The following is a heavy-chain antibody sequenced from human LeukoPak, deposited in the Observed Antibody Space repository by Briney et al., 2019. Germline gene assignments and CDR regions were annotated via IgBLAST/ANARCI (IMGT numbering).Heavy chain of an antibody. CDR3: AREKTRYYDILTGGQNWFDP. CDR1: GYSISSGYY. J-gene: IGHJ5*02. D-gene: IGHD3-9*01. V-gene: IGHV4-61*01. Sequence: SETLSLTCTVSGYSISSGYYWGWIRQPPGKGLEWIGYIYYSGSTNYNPSLKSRVTISVDTSKNQFSLKLSSVTAADTAVYYCAREKTRYYDILTGGQNWFDPWGQGTLVTVSS. CDR2: IYYSGST.